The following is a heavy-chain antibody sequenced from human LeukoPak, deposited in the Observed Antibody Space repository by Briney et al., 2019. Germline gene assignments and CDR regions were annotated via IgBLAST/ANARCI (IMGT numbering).Heavy chain of an antibody. CDR1: GGSISSYY. Sequence: PLETLSLTCIVSGGSISSYYWSWIRQPPGKGLEWIGYIYYSGSTNYNPSLKSRVTISVDTSKNQFSLKLSSVTAADTAVYYCARRDTNDAFDIWGQGTMVTVSS. CDR2: IYYSGST. CDR3: ARRDTNDAFDI. V-gene: IGHV4-59*01. J-gene: IGHJ3*02.